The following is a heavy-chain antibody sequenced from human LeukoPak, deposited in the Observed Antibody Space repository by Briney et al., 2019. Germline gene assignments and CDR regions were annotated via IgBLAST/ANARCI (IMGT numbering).Heavy chain of an antibody. CDR1: GLIFRGHA. CDR3: AKGYSSGWTPFDY. CDR2: IGDSGEIE. D-gene: IGHD6-19*01. V-gene: IGHV3-23*01. J-gene: IGHJ4*02. Sequence: GGSLRLSCEASGLIFRGHAMSWVRQAPGKGLEWVSGIGDSGEIERYADSVKGRFTISRDNFRNTVYLEMRSLRPEDTAVYYCAKGYSSGWTPFDYWGQGTQLTVSS.